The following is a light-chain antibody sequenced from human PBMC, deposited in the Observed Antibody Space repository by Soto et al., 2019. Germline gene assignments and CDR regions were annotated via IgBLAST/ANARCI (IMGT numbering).Light chain of an antibody. Sequence: EVVMTQSPATLSVSPGERATLSCRASQSVTSRLAWYQQKPGQAPRLLIDGASARATGIAARFSGSGSVTEFTLTINSLQSEDFAVYYCQQYNNWPLTFGGGTKVDIK. CDR3: QQYNNWPLT. CDR2: GAS. J-gene: IGKJ4*01. V-gene: IGKV3-15*01. CDR1: QSVTSR.